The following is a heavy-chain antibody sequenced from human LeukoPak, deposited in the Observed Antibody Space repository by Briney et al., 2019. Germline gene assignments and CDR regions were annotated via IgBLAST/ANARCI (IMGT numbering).Heavy chain of an antibody. CDR3: AKGLQQFGFDS. D-gene: IGHD2-21*01. Sequence: PGGSLRLSCAAYGFTLSSDAMSWVRQAPGKGLEWVSGISGSGGDSHYADSVKGRFTISKDDSKNTLYLRMNSLRVEDTAVYYCAKGLQQFGFDSWGQRTLVTLSS. CDR2: ISGSGGDS. J-gene: IGHJ4*02. CDR1: GFTLSSDA. V-gene: IGHV3-23*01.